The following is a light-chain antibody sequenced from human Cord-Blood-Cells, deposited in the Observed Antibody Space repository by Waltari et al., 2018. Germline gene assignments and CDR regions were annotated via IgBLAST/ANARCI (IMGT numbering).Light chain of an antibody. CDR2: LGS. CDR1: QSLLHSNGYNY. CDR3: MPALPTPLT. V-gene: IGKV2-28*01. Sequence: DIVMTQSPLSLPVTPGEPASISCRSSQSLLHSNGYNYLDWYLQKPGQSPQLLIYLGSTRASGVPDRFSGSGAGTDFTLKIRRVEAEGVGVYYCMPALPTPLTFGGGTKVAIK. J-gene: IGKJ4*01.